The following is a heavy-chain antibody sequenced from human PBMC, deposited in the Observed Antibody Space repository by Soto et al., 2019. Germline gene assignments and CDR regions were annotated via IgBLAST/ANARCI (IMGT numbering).Heavy chain of an antibody. D-gene: IGHD4-17*01. Sequence: HPGGSLRLSCAASGFTFNDCALHWVRQPPGKGLEWVSGISWNSGNIGYADSVKGRFTISRDNAKNSLHLQMNSLRAEDTALYYCVKGRRDDYGDYKTGSGMDVWGQGTTVTVSS. J-gene: IGHJ6*02. CDR3: VKGRRDDYGDYKTGSGMDV. CDR2: ISWNSGNI. V-gene: IGHV3-9*01. CDR1: GFTFNDCA.